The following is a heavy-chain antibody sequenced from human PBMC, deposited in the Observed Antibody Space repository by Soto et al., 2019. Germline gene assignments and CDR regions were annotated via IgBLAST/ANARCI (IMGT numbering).Heavy chain of an antibody. V-gene: IGHV4-31*03. CDR3: ATHIVATIGAFDY. CDR1: GGSISSGGYY. D-gene: IGHD5-12*01. CDR2: IYYSGST. J-gene: IGHJ4*02. Sequence: SETLSLTCTVSGGSISSGGYYWSWIRQHPGKGLEWIGYIYYSGSTYYNPSLKSRVTISVDTSKNQFSLKLSSVTAADTAVYYCATHIVATIGAFDYWGQGTLVTSPQ.